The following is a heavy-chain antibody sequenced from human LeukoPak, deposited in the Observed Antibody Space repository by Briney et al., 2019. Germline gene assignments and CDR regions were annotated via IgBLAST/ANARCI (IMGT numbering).Heavy chain of an antibody. Sequence: SETLSLTCTVSGGSISSYYWSWIRQSAGKGLEWIGRIYTSGSTNYNPSLKSRVTMSVDTSKNQFSLKLSSVTAADTAVYYCASSDLEWGFGEFPFDYWGQGTLVTVSS. CDR3: ASSDLEWGFGEFPFDY. D-gene: IGHD3-10*01. V-gene: IGHV4-4*07. CDR2: IYTSGST. J-gene: IGHJ4*02. CDR1: GGSISSYY.